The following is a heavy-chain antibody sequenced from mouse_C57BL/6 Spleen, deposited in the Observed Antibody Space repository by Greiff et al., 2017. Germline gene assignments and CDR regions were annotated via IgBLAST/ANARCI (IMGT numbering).Heavy chain of an antibody. CDR1: GYTFTSYD. CDR3: ARGGFITTVVSWYFDV. CDR2: IYPRDGST. V-gene: IGHV1-85*01. D-gene: IGHD1-1*01. J-gene: IGHJ1*03. Sequence: QVQLQQSGPELVKPGASVKLSCKASGYTFTSYDINWVKQRPGQGLEWIGGIYPRDGSTKYNEKFQGKATLTVDTSSSTAYMKLHSLTSEDSAVYFCARGGFITTVVSWYFDVWGTGTTGTVSS.